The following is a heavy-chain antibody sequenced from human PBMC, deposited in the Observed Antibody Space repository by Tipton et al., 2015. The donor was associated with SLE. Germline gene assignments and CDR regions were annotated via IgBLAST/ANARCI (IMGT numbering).Heavy chain of an antibody. V-gene: IGHV4-39*07. Sequence: TLSLTCTVSGGSISDSTVYWAWIRQPPGKGLEWIGSMYYGGDTYHNPSLKSRVSISVDTSKNQFFLKLSSVTAADTAVYYCARGEWWTGDVDYWGQGTLVTVSS. CDR2: MYYGGDT. CDR3: ARGEWWTGDVDY. J-gene: IGHJ4*02. CDR1: GGSISDSTVY. D-gene: IGHD2-15*01.